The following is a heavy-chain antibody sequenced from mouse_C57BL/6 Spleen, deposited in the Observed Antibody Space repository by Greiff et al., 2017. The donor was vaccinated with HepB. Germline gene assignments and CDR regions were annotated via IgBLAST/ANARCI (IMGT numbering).Heavy chain of an antibody. J-gene: IGHJ3*01. CDR1: GYAFSSYW. D-gene: IGHD6-5*01. CDR2: IYPGDGDT. V-gene: IGHV1-80*01. CDR3: ARGGALSSFAY. Sequence: VQRVESGAELVKPGASVKLSCKASGYAFSSYWMNWVKQRPGKGLEWIGQIYPGDGDTNYNGKFKGKATLTADKSSSTAYMQLSSLTSEDSAVYFCARGGALSSFAYWGQGTLVTVSA.